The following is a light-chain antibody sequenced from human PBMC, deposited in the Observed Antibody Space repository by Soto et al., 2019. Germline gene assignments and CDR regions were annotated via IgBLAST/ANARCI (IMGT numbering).Light chain of an antibody. J-gene: IGKJ1*01. CDR3: QQYAGSAT. Sequence: EIVLTQSPGTLSSSPGGRATLSCRASQSVSSNSLAWYQQKPGQAPRLLIYGASSRATGIPDRFSGSGSGTDFTLTISRLEPEDFAVYYCQQYAGSATFGQGTKVDIK. CDR1: QSVSSNS. V-gene: IGKV3-20*01. CDR2: GAS.